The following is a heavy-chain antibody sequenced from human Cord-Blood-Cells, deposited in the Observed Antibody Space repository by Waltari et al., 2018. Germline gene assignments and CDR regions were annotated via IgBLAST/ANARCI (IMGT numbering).Heavy chain of an antibody. CDR3: ARTYYYGSGSYGFDY. CDR1: GFTFSSYE. D-gene: IGHD3-10*01. J-gene: IGHJ4*02. V-gene: IGHV3-48*03. Sequence: EVQLVESGGGLVQPGGSLRLSCAASGFTFSSYEMNWVRQAPGKGLEWVSYISSSGSNIYYADSVKGRFTISRDNAKNSLYLQMNSLRAEDTAVYYCARTYYYGSGSYGFDYWGQGTLVTVSS. CDR2: ISSSGSNI.